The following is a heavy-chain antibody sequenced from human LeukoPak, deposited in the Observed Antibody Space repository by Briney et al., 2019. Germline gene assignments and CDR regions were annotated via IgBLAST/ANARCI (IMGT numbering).Heavy chain of an antibody. CDR1: GGSISGYY. CDR3: ARDRCSSTSCPFDY. J-gene: IGHJ4*01. Sequence: SETLSLTCTVSGGSISGYYWSWIRQPAGKGLEWIGRVYTSGSTNYSPSLKSRVTMSVDTSKNQFSLNLRSVTAADTAVYYCARDRCSSTSCPFDYWGRGTLVTVSS. CDR2: VYTSGST. D-gene: IGHD2-2*01. V-gene: IGHV4-4*07.